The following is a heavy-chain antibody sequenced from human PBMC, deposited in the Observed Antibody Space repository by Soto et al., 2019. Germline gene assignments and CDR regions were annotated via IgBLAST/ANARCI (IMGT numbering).Heavy chain of an antibody. V-gene: IGHV3-23*01. Sequence: GGSLRLSCAASGFTFSTYAMSWVRQAPGKGLEWVSAISGTVGSTYYPDSVKGRFTISRDNSKNTLYLQMNSLRAEDTAVYYCAKDLSGTYYDFDFWGQGTRVTVSS. CDR1: GFTFSTYA. D-gene: IGHD1-26*01. J-gene: IGHJ4*02. CDR3: AKDLSGTYYDFDF. CDR2: ISGTVGST.